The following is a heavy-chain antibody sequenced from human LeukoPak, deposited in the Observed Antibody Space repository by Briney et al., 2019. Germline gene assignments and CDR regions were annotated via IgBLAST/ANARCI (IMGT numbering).Heavy chain of an antibody. J-gene: IGHJ4*02. V-gene: IGHV1-24*01. D-gene: IGHD2-2*01. CDR3: ATDHCSSTSCYARGDY. CDR2: FDPEDGET. CDR1: GYTLTELS. Sequence: ASVKVSCKVSGYTLTELSMHGVRQAPGKGLEWMGGFDPEDGETIYAQKFQGRVTMTEDTSTDTAYMELSSLRSEDTAVYYCATDHCSSTSCYARGDYWGQGTLVTVSS.